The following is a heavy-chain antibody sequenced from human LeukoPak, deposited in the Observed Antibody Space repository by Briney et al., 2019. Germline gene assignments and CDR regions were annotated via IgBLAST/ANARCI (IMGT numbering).Heavy chain of an antibody. CDR1: GFTFSSYW. Sequence: PGGSLRLSCAASGFTFSSYWMTWVRQALGKGLEWVANIKQDGGEKYYVDSVKGRFTISRDNAKNSLYLQMNSLRAEDTAVYYCARKTHSSGWSVFYWGQGTLVTVSS. CDR3: ARKTHSSGWSVFY. V-gene: IGHV3-7*05. J-gene: IGHJ4*02. CDR2: IKQDGGEK. D-gene: IGHD6-19*01.